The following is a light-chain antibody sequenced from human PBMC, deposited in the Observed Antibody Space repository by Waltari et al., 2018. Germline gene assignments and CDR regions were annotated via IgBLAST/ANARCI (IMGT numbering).Light chain of an antibody. V-gene: IGLV6-57*03. CDR2: EDN. J-gene: IGLJ2*01. Sequence: NFMLTQPHSVSESPGKTFIISCTRSSGSIASNYVQWYPQRPGRAPTTVIYEDNERPSGVPDRFSGSIDSSSNSASLTISGLKTEDEADYYCQSYDTSNHNVVFGGGTKLTVL. CDR1: SGSIASNY. CDR3: QSYDTSNHNVV.